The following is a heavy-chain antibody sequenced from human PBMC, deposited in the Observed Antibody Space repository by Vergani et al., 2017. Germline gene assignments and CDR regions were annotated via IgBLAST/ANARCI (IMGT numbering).Heavy chain of an antibody. CDR3: ATRNQYCSSTSCYDYYYYYMDV. V-gene: IGHV4-61*01. CDR1: GGSVSSGSYY. D-gene: IGHD2-2*01. CDR2: IYYSGST. J-gene: IGHJ6*03. Sequence: QVQLQESGPGLVKPSETLSLTCTVSGGSVSSGSYYWSWIRQPPGKGLEWIGYIYYSGSTNYNPSLKSRVTISVDTSKNQFSLKLSSVTAADTAVYYCATRNQYCSSTSCYDYYYYYMDVWGKGTTVTVSS.